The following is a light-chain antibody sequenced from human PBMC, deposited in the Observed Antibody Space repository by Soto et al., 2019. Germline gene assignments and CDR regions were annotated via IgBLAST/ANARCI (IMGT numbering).Light chain of an antibody. CDR3: QQYDNLPIT. CDR1: QDISNY. J-gene: IGKJ5*01. Sequence: DIQMTQSPSSLSAYVGDRVTITCQASQDISNYLNWYQQKPGKAPKLLIYDASNLETGVPSRFSGRGSGTDFTFTITSLHPEDIATYYCQQYDNLPITFGQGTRLEIK. V-gene: IGKV1-33*01. CDR2: DAS.